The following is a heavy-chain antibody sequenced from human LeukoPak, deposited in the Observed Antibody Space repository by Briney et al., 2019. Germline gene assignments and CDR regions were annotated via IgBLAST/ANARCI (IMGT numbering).Heavy chain of an antibody. Sequence: PGGSLRLSCAASGFTFSNYAMSWVRQAPGKGLEWVSAISGSGGSTYYADSVKGRFTISRDNSKNTLYLQMNSLRAEDTAVYYCAKDNGDCSGGSCYRGGGFDYWGQGTLVTVSS. D-gene: IGHD2-15*01. CDR3: AKDNGDCSGGSCYRGGGFDY. J-gene: IGHJ4*02. V-gene: IGHV3-23*01. CDR2: ISGSGGST. CDR1: GFTFSNYA.